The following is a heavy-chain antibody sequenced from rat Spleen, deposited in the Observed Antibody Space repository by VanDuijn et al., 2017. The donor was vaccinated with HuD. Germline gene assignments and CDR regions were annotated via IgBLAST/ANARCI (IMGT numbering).Heavy chain of an antibody. V-gene: IGHV5-20*01. CDR2: ISSDGGRN. CDR3: TREGYNDSSSGFDY. CDR1: GFIFSDHF. J-gene: IGHJ2*01. Sequence: EVQLVESGGGLVQPGRSLKLSCAASGFIFSDHFMAWVRQVPTMGLEWFATISSDGGRNFYRDSVKGRFTVSRDNAKSTLYLQMNSLRSEDAATYYCTREGYNDSSSGFDYWGQGVMVTVSS. D-gene: IGHD1-2*01.